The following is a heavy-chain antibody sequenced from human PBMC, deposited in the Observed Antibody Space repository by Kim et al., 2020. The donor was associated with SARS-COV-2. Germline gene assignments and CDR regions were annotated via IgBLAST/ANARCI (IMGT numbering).Heavy chain of an antibody. J-gene: IGHJ3*02. CDR2: ISNDGSNK. CDR1: GFTFSRYG. Sequence: GGSLRLSCAASGFTFSRYGMHWVRQAPGKGLEWVAVISNDGSNKNYADSVKGRFTISRDNSENTLYLQMNSLRAEDTAVYYCVRGYDRSVWGAFDIWGQGTMVTVFS. CDR3: VRGYDRSVWGAFDI. V-gene: IGHV3-30*03. D-gene: IGHD3-22*01.